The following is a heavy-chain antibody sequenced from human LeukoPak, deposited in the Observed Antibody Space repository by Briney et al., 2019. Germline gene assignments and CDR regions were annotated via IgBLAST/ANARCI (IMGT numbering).Heavy chain of an antibody. Sequence: GGSLRLSCAASGFTFSTYSMNWVRQAPGKGLEWVSYISSNIRTIYYADSVKGRFTISRDNARDSLYLQMNSLRVEDTAVYYCAKSFGPVIAAAGTGADWGQGTLVTVSS. D-gene: IGHD6-13*01. CDR2: ISSNIRTI. CDR3: AKSFGPVIAAAGTGAD. CDR1: GFTFSTYS. J-gene: IGHJ4*02. V-gene: IGHV3-48*01.